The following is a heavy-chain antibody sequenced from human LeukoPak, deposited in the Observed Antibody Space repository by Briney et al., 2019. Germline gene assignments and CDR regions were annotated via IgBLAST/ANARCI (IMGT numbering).Heavy chain of an antibody. Sequence: GGSLRLSCAASGFTSGSYTMHWVRQGPGKGLEYVSGISSSGGSTYYANSVKGRFTISRDNSKNTLYLQMGSLRGEDMAVYYGARGDNINANQRYYYRALWAKGPRSPSP. CDR2: ISSSGGST. D-gene: IGHD2-21*01. CDR1: GFTSGSYT. V-gene: IGHV3-64*01. J-gene: IGHJ6*03. CDR3: ARGDNINANQRYYYRAL.